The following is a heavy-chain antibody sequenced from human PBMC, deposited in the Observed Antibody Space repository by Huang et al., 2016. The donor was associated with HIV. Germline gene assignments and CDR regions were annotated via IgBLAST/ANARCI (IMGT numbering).Heavy chain of an antibody. D-gene: IGHD4-4*01. CDR1: GYKFTSSW. V-gene: IGHV5-51*01. J-gene: IGHJ4*02. CDR3: ARQRAYGSTYADY. CDR2: IYPGDSDT. Sequence: EVQLVQSGAEVKKSGESLKISCKGSGYKFTSSWIGWVRPTPWKGLEWVGIIYPGDSDTRYRPSFQDQVTISADKSISTAYLQWSSLKASDTAMYYCARQRAYGSTYADYWGQGTLVTVSS.